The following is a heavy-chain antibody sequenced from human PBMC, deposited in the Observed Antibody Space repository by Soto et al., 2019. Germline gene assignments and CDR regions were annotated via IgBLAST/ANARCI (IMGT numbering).Heavy chain of an antibody. J-gene: IGHJ4*02. V-gene: IGHV3-30*18. CDR2: ISYAGSNK. Sequence: QVQLVESGGGVVQPRRSLRLSCAASGFTFSSYGMHWVRQAPGKRLEWVAVISYAGSNKYYADSVKGRFTISRDNSKNTLYVQMNSLRAEDTAVYYCAKDESSSWYALFDYWGQGTLVTVSS. CDR3: AKDESSSWYALFDY. CDR1: GFTFSSYG. D-gene: IGHD6-13*01.